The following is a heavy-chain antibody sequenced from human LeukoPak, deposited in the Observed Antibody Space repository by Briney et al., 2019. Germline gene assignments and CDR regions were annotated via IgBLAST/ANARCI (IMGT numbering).Heavy chain of an antibody. D-gene: IGHD6-13*01. V-gene: IGHV4-34*01. CDR1: GGSLSAYY. CDR2: INHSGST. Sequence: SETLSLTCADYGGSLSAYYWSWIRQPPGKGLEWSGEINHSGSTNYNPSLESRVTISIDTSKNQFSLEMSSVTAADTAVYYCARGRGARSSRWYNWFDPWGQGTLVTVSS. J-gene: IGHJ5*02. CDR3: ARGRGARSSRWYNWFDP.